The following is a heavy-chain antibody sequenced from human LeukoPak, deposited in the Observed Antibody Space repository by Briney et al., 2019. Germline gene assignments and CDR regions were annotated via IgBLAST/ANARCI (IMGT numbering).Heavy chain of an antibody. V-gene: IGHV3-21*01. CDR1: GFTFSSYT. CDR3: ARYAGIAAARGYYYYMDV. Sequence: GGSLRLSCAASGFTFSSYTMNWVRQAPGKGPEWVSSITSSSSYIYYADSVKGRVTISRDNAKNSLYLQMNSLRAEDTAVYYCARYAGIAAARGYYYYMDVWGKGTTVTVSS. J-gene: IGHJ6*03. D-gene: IGHD6-13*01. CDR2: ITSSSSYI.